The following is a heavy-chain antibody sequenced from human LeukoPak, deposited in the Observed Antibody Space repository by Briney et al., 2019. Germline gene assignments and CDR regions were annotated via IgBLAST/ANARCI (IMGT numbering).Heavy chain of an antibody. CDR2: INHSGST. CDR1: GGSFSGYY. D-gene: IGHD3-10*01. Sequence: SETLSLTCAVYGGSFSGYYWSWIRQPPGKGLEWIGEINHSGSTNYNPSLKSRVTISVDTSKNQFSLKLRSVTAASTAVYYCARPYYYGSGSYDGLYYFDYWGQGTLVTVSS. V-gene: IGHV4-34*01. J-gene: IGHJ4*02. CDR3: ARPYYYGSGSYDGLYYFDY.